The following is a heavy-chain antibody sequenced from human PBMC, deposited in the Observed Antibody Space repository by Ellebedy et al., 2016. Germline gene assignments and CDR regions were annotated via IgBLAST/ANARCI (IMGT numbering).Heavy chain of an antibody. V-gene: IGHV3-66*01. J-gene: IGHJ6*02. D-gene: IGHD2-8*01. CDR1: GFTVSSNY. CDR2: IYSGGST. Sequence: GESLKISCAASGFTVSSNYMSWVRQAPGKGLEWVSIIYSGGSTYYGEFVKGRFTISRDNSKNTLFLQMNSLRAEDTAVYFCARDVATIPLMVSGYGMDVWGRGTTVTVSS. CDR3: ARDVATIPLMVSGYGMDV.